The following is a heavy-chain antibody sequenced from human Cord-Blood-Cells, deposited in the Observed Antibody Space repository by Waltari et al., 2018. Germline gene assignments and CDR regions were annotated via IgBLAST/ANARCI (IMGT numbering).Heavy chain of an antibody. V-gene: IGHV1-2*02. Sequence: QVQLVQSGAEVKKPGASVKVSCKASGYTFTGYYMHWVRQAPGQGLEWMGWINPNSGGTNYAQKFQGRVTMTRDTSISTAYMELSRLRSDDTAVYYCVRALSRGWYSGSYYDYWGQGTLVTVSS. CDR3: VRALSRGWYSGSYYDY. J-gene: IGHJ4*02. CDR2: INPNSGGT. D-gene: IGHD1-26*01. CDR1: GYTFTGYY.